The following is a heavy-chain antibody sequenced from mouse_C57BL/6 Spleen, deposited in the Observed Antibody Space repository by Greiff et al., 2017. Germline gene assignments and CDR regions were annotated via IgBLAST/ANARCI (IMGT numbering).Heavy chain of an antibody. J-gene: IGHJ2*01. D-gene: IGHD2-2*01. CDR2: IDPETGGT. V-gene: IGHV1-15*01. Sequence: VQLQQSGAELVRPGASVTLSCKASGYTFTDYEMHWVKQTPVHGLEWIGAIDPETGGTAYNQKFKGKAILTADKSSSTAYMELRSLTSEDSAVYYCTRHYGYDVYWGQGTTLTVSS. CDR1: GYTFTDYE. CDR3: TRHYGYDVY.